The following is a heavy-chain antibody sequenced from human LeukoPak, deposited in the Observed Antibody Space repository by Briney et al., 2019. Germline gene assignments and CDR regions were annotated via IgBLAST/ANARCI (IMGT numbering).Heavy chain of an antibody. Sequence: LSLTCAVSGVSISSSYWWSWVRQAPGKGLEWVAVISYDGSNKYYADSVKGRFTISRDNSKNTLYLQMNSLRAEDTAVYYCARTYDILTGYFYKPSYYFDYWGQGTLVTVSS. J-gene: IGHJ4*02. CDR1: GVSISSSYW. V-gene: IGHV3-30-3*01. CDR2: ISYDGSNK. CDR3: ARTYDILTGYFYKPSYYFDY. D-gene: IGHD3-9*01.